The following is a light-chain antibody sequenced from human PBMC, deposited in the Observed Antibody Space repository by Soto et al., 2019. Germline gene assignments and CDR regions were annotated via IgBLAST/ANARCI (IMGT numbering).Light chain of an antibody. V-gene: IGKV3-20*01. J-gene: IGKJ1*01. CDR1: QSVRSAY. Sequence: EIVLTQSPGTLSLSPGERATLSCRASQSVRSAYVAWYQQKPGQAPRLLIYGASSRATGVPDRFSGSGSGTDFTLTISGLEPDDFAVYYCQQYAASPWTFGQGSTVEIK. CDR3: QQYAASPWT. CDR2: GAS.